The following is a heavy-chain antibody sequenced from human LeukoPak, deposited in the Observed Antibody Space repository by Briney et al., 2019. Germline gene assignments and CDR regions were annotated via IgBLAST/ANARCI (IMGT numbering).Heavy chain of an antibody. J-gene: IGHJ6*04. CDR2: ISSSGSTI. CDR3: ARELNYYGSGPRGGMDV. CDR1: GFTFSSYE. Sequence: PGGSLSLSCAASGFTFSSYEMNWVRQAPGKGLEWVSYISSSGSTIYYADSVKGRFTISRDNAKNSLYLQMNSLRAEDTAVYYCARELNYYGSGPRGGMDVWGKGTTVTVSS. D-gene: IGHD3-10*01. V-gene: IGHV3-48*03.